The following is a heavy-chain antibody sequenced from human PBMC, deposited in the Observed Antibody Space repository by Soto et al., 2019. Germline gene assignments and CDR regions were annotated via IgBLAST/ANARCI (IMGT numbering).Heavy chain of an antibody. D-gene: IGHD3-10*01. Sequence: EVQLVESGGGLVQPGRSLRLSCAASGFTFDDYAMHWVRQAPGKGLEWVSGISWNSGSIDYADSVKGRFTISRDNAKNSLYLQMNSLRAEDTALYYCAKDIGSGSYYPEPYYGMDVWGQGTTVTVSS. J-gene: IGHJ6*02. CDR2: ISWNSGSI. CDR1: GFTFDDYA. CDR3: AKDIGSGSYYPEPYYGMDV. V-gene: IGHV3-9*01.